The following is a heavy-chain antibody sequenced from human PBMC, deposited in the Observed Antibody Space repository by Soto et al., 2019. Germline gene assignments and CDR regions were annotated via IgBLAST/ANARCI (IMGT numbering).Heavy chain of an antibody. V-gene: IGHV6-1*01. J-gene: IGHJ4*02. CDR1: GDSVSSNSAV. D-gene: IGHD7-27*01. CDR3: ARGNWGFDY. Sequence: PSQTLSLTCAISGDSVSSNSAVWNLIRQSPSRGLEWLGRTYYRSKWYNDYAVSVKSRITINPDTSENQFSLQLNSVTPDDTAVYYCARGNWGFDYWGQGTLVTVSS. CDR2: TYYRSKWYN.